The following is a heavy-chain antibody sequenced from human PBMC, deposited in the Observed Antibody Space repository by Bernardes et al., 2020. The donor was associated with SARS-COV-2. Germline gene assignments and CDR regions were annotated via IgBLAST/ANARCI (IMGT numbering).Heavy chain of an antibody. V-gene: IGHV4-34*01. CDR2: INHSGST. CDR3: ARGLLTSPVRYCSSTSCYRGSYYYYYYMDV. J-gene: IGHJ6*03. Sequence: SLTCAVYGGSFSGYYWSWIRQPPGKGLEWIGEINHSGSTNYNPSLKSRVTISVDTSKNQFSLKLSSVTAADTAVYYCARGLLTSPVRYCSSTSCYRGSYYYYYYMDVWGKGTTVTVSS. CDR1: GGSFSGYY. D-gene: IGHD2-2*02.